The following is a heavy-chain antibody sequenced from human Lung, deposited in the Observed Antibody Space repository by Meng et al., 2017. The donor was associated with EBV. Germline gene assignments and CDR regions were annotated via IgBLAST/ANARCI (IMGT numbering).Heavy chain of an antibody. CDR1: GGAFSGYY. V-gene: IGHV4-34*01. J-gene: IGHJ4*02. CDR3: ARVTLWFGELEY. Sequence: QVQRLEGGARRLKPPWTSPSIRAGYGGAFSGYYWSWIRQPPGKGLEWIGEINNSGSTNYNPSLKSRVTISVDTSKNQFSLKLSSVTAADTAVYYCARVTLWFGELEYWGQGALVTVSS. CDR2: INNSGST. D-gene: IGHD3-10*01.